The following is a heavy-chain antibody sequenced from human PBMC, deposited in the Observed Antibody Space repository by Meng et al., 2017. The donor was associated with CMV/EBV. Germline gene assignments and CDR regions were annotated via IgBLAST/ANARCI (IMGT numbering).Heavy chain of an antibody. CDR2: IIPILGIA. J-gene: IGHJ4*02. Sequence: SVKVSCKASGGTFSSYAISWVRQAPGQGLEWMGGIIPILGIANYAQKFQGRVTITADKSTSTAYMELSRLRSDDTAVYYCARVVPAAIGTIDYWGQGTLVTVSS. D-gene: IGHD2-2*01. V-gene: IGHV1-69*10. CDR1: GGTFSSYA. CDR3: ARVVPAAIGTIDY.